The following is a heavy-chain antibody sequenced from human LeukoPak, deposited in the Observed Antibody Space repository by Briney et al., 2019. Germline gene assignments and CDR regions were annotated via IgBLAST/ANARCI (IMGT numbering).Heavy chain of an antibody. CDR1: GGSISSGSYY. CDR2: IYTSGST. Sequence: SQTLSLTCAVSGGSISSGSYYWSWIRQPAGKGLEWIGRIYTSGSTNYNPSLKSRVTISVDTSKNQFSLKLSFVTAADTAVYYCARAGTIPYFDYWGQGTLVTVSS. CDR3: ARAGTIPYFDY. V-gene: IGHV4-61*02. D-gene: IGHD1-7*01. J-gene: IGHJ4*02.